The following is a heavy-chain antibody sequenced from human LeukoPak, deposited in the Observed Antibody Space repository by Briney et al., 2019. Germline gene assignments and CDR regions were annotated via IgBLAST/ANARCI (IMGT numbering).Heavy chain of an antibody. CDR3: TSSYYDTKSDY. J-gene: IGHJ4*02. D-gene: IGHD3-22*01. Sequence: PGGSLRLSCAASGFTFSGSAMHWVRQAAGKGLEGVGRIRSKANSYATAYAASVKGRFTISRDDSKNTAYLQMNSLKTEDTAVYYCTSSYYDTKSDYWGQGTLVTVSS. V-gene: IGHV3-73*01. CDR2: IRSKANSYAT. CDR1: GFTFSGSA.